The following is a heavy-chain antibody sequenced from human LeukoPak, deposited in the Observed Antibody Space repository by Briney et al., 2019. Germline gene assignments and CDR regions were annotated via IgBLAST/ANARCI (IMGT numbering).Heavy chain of an antibody. CDR1: GYTFTSYY. V-gene: IGHV1-2*02. CDR2: INPNSGGT. D-gene: IGHD6-19*01. Sequence: ASVKVSCKASGYTFTSYYMHWVRQAPGQGLEWMGWINPNSGGTNYAQKFQGRVTMTRDTSISTAYMELSRLRSDDTAVYYCARGRARGSSGWYGYWGQGTLVTVSS. CDR3: ARGRARGSSGWYGY. J-gene: IGHJ4*02.